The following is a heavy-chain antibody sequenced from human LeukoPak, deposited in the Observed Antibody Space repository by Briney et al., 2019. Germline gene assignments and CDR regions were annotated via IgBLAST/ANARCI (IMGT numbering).Heavy chain of an antibody. Sequence: PGGSLRLSCSASGFSVDSNYMSWVRQAPGKGLEWVSVIYSNGKEYYAESAKGRFTISRDISKNSLDLQMNGLRGEDTAVYYCARESPTSGIDSWGQGTLVIVSS. CDR3: ARESPTSGIDS. D-gene: IGHD2-15*01. CDR1: GFSVDSNY. V-gene: IGHV3-53*01. CDR2: IYSNGKE. J-gene: IGHJ5*01.